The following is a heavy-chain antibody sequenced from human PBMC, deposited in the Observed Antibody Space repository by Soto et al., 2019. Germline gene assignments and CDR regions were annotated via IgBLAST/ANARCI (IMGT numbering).Heavy chain of an antibody. J-gene: IGHJ6*02. V-gene: IGHV4-61*01. CDR2: IYYSGST. Sequence: QVQLQESGPGLVKPSETLSLTCTVSGGSVSSGSYYWSWIRQPPGKGLEWIGYIYYSGSTNYNPHLESRVTIPVATSKNQCSLKLGSVTAADTAVYYWARVDYDFWSGYYSGYYGMDVWGQGTTVTVSS. D-gene: IGHD3-3*01. CDR3: ARVDYDFWSGYYSGYYGMDV. CDR1: GGSVSSGSYY.